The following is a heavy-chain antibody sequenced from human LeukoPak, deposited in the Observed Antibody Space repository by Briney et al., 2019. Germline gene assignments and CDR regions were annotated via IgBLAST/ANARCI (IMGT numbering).Heavy chain of an antibody. CDR3: ARHVSSGGTYAFFDY. CDR2: INQSGST. V-gene: IGHV4-34*01. Sequence: SETLSLTCAVYGGAFSGYYWSWIRQPPGKGLEWIGEINQSGSTNYNPSLKSRVTISLDTSKNQFSLNLSSVTAADTAVYYCARHVSSGGTYAFFDYWGQGTLVTVSS. J-gene: IGHJ4*02. D-gene: IGHD1-26*01. CDR1: GGAFSGYY.